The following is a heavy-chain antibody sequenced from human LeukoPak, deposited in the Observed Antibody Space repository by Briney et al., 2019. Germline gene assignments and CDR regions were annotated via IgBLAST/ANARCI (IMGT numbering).Heavy chain of an antibody. D-gene: IGHD2-8*01. V-gene: IGHV4-39*01. CDR3: ARLPNFNGAFDI. CDR2: IYYSGST. CDR1: GGSISSSSYY. Sequence: PSETLSLTCTVSGGSISSSSYYWGWIRQPPGKGLEWIGSIYYSGSTYYNPSLKSRVTISVDTSKNQFSLKLSSVTAADTAVYYCARLPNFNGAFDIWGQGTMVTVSS. J-gene: IGHJ3*02.